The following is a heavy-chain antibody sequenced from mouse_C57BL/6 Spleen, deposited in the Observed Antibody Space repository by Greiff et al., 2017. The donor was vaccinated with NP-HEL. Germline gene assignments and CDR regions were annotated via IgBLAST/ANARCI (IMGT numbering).Heavy chain of an antibody. CDR3: TTKLRPVGFAY. V-gene: IGHV14-4*01. CDR2: IDPENGDT. Sequence: VQLQQSGAELVRPGASVKLSCTASGFNIKDDYMHWVKQRPEQGLEWIGWIDPENGDTEYASKFQGKATITADTSSNTAYLQLSSLTSEDTAVFYCTTKLRPVGFAYWGQGTLVTVSA. CDR1: GFNIKDDY. J-gene: IGHJ3*01. D-gene: IGHD3-2*02.